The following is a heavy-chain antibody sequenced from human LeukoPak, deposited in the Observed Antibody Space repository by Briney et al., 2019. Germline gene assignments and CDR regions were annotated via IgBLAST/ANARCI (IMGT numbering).Heavy chain of an antibody. J-gene: IGHJ3*02. V-gene: IGHV3-23*01. D-gene: IGHD6-13*01. CDR2: ISGSGGST. Sequence: GGSLRLSCAASGFTFSSYAMSWARQAPGKGLEWVSSISGSGGSTYYADSVKGRFTISRDNSKNTLFLQMNSLRAEDTAVYYCAGSSRDDGFDIWGQGTMVTVSS. CDR3: AGSSRDDGFDI. CDR1: GFTFSSYA.